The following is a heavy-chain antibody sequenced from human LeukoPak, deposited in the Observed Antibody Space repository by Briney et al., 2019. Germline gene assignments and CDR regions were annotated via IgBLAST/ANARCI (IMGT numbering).Heavy chain of an antibody. D-gene: IGHD2-2*01. Sequence: PGGSLRLSCAASGFTFSSYGMHWVRQAPGKGLEWVAVISYDGSNKYYADSVKGRFTISRDNSKNTLYLQMNSLRAEDTAVYYCAKDSGGYCSSTSCYFRALDYWGEKTLLTVSS. V-gene: IGHV3-30*18. CDR3: AKDSGGYCSSTSCYFRALDY. CDR2: ISYDGSNK. CDR1: GFTFSSYG. J-gene: IGHJ4*02.